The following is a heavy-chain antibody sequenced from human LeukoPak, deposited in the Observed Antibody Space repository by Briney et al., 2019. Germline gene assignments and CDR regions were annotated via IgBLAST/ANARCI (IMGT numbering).Heavy chain of an antibody. CDR1: GYTFTSYA. CDR3: ARDRMEGLVSWYWFDP. V-gene: IGHV1-46*01. D-gene: IGHD3/OR15-3a*01. CDR2: INPSGGST. J-gene: IGHJ5*02. Sequence: ASVKVSCKASGYTFTSYAMHWVRQAPGQGLEWMGIINPSGGSTSYAQKFQGRVTMIRDTSTSTVYMELSSLRSEDTAVYYCARDRMEGLVSWYWFDPWGQGTLVTVSS.